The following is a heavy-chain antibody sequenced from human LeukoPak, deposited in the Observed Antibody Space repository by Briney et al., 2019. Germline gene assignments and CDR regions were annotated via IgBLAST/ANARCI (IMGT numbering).Heavy chain of an antibody. V-gene: IGHV3-7*01. CDR1: GFTFSNYW. D-gene: IGHD1-26*01. CDR3: ARDLVEWELLLDY. Sequence: GGSLRLSCAASGFTFSNYWMGWVRQAPGKRPEWVANMNIDGSEKYYADSVKGRFSISRDNARNSVYLQMASLGVEDTAVYYCARDLVEWELLLDYWGQGTLVTVSS. CDR2: MNIDGSEK. J-gene: IGHJ4*02.